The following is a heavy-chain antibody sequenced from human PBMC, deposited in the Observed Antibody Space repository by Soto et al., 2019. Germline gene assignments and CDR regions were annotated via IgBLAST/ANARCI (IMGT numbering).Heavy chain of an antibody. CDR2: ISGSGSST. V-gene: IGHV3-23*01. CDR3: AKDPGVVIAARFH. Sequence: EVQLLESGGGLVQPGGSLRLSCAASGFTFSSYAMSCVRQAPGKGLEWVSAISGSGSSTYYADSVKGRFTISRDNSKNTLYLQMNSLRAEDTAVYYCAKDPGVVIAARFHWGQGTLVTVSS. CDR1: GFTFSSYA. J-gene: IGHJ4*02. D-gene: IGHD6-6*01.